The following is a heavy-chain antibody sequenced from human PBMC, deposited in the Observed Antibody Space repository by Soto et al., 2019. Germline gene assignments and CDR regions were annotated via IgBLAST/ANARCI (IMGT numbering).Heavy chain of an antibody. Sequence: QLQLQESGPGLVKPSETLSLTCSLSGGSISSSSPYWGWIRQPPGKGLEWIGSISYRGNTYYNPSLKSRVTMSVDTSKSQFSLKVNSVTAADTAVYYCVRRAAESYSDYWGQGALVTVSS. CDR3: VRRAAESYSDY. CDR1: GGSISSSSPY. J-gene: IGHJ4*02. CDR2: ISYRGNT. V-gene: IGHV4-39*01. D-gene: IGHD6-25*01.